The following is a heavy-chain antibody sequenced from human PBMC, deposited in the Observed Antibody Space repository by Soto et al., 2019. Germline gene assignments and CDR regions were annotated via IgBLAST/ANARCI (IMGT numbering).Heavy chain of an antibody. D-gene: IGHD3-10*01. Sequence: EVQLVESGGGLVQPGGSLRLSCAASGFTLSGRSMHWVRQAPGKGLVWVSGVDNAGTDSTYADSVKGRFTSSRDNAKKIRELRMNTRGVEDTAVYYSARGWFGPDVWGKGTKVTVTS. J-gene: IGHJ6*04. CDR2: VDNAGTDS. CDR1: GFTLSGRS. CDR3: ARGWFGPDV. V-gene: IGHV3-74*01.